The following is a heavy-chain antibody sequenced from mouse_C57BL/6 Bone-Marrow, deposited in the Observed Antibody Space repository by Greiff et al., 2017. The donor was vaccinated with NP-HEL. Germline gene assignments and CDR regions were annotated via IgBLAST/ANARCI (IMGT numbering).Heavy chain of an antibody. V-gene: IGHV1-19*01. CDR1: GYTFTDYY. CDR3: ARPRGGFDY. CDR2: INPYNGGT. J-gene: IGHJ2*01. Sequence: VHVKQSGPVLVKPGASVKMSCKASGYTFTDYYMNWVKQSHGKSLEWIGVINPYNGGTSYNQKFKGKATLTVDKSSSTAYMELNSLTSEDSAVYYCARPRGGFDYWGQGTTLTVSS.